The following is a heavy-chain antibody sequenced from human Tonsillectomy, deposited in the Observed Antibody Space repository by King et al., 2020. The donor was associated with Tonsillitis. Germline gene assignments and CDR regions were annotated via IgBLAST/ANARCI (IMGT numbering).Heavy chain of an antibody. CDR3: ARDQSVAGPTTYDF. V-gene: IGHV3-74*01. D-gene: IGHD6-19*01. Sequence: VQLVESGGGLVQPGGSLRLSCAASGFTFSSYWMHWVRQAPGKGLVWVSRVDTDETNIRYADSVKGRFTISRDNAKNTLYLQMNSLRADDTAVYYCARDQSVAGPTTYDFWGQGTLVTVSS. CDR1: GFTFSSYW. J-gene: IGHJ4*02. CDR2: VDTDETNI.